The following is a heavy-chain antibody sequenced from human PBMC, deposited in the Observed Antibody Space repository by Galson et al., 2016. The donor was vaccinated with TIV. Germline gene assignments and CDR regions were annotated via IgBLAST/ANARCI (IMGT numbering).Heavy chain of an antibody. J-gene: IGHJ3*02. Sequence: PALVKPTQTLTLTCTFSGFSLDTNGVGVGWIRQPPGKALEWLALIHWDDDKRYSPSLMSRLTISKDTSKNQVVLTLANLDPVDTAIYYCAKDRITFIFRGAFDMWGQGTMVTVSS. CDR2: IHWDDDK. CDR1: GFSLDTNGVG. D-gene: IGHD2/OR15-2a*01. V-gene: IGHV2-5*02. CDR3: AKDRITFIFRGAFDM.